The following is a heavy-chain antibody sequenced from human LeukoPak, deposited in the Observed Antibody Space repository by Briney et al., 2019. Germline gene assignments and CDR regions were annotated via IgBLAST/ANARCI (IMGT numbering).Heavy chain of an antibody. D-gene: IGHD4-23*01. CDR1: GFTFSRYT. CDR2: ISGSGGST. V-gene: IGHV3-23*01. Sequence: GGSLRLSCAGSGFTFSRYTFNWVRQAPGKGLEWVSVISGSGGSTYYADSVKGRFTISRDNSKNTLYLQMNSLRAEDTAVYYCAKDHRSTVVTPENFQHWGQGTLVTVSS. J-gene: IGHJ1*01. CDR3: AKDHRSTVVTPENFQH.